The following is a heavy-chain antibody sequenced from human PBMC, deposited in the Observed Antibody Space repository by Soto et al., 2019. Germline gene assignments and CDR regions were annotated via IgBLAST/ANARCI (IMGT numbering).Heavy chain of an antibody. Sequence: GASVKVSCKASGYTFTSYAMHWVRQAPGQRLEWMGWINAGNGNTKYSQKFQGRVTITRDTSASTAYMELSSLRSEDTAVYYCARGQLVLTPYYYYYYYMDVWGKGTTVTVSS. J-gene: IGHJ6*03. V-gene: IGHV1-3*01. CDR1: GYTFTSYA. CDR3: ARGQLVLTPYYYYYYYMDV. D-gene: IGHD6-13*01. CDR2: INAGNGNT.